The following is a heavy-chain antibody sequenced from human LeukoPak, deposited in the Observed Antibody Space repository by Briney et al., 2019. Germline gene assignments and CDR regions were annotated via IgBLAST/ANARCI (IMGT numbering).Heavy chain of an antibody. CDR2: INPNSGGT. Sequence: ASVKVSCKASGYTFTGYYMHWVRQAPGQGLDWMGWINPNSGGTNYAQKFQGRVTMTRDTSISTAYMELSRLRSDDTAVYYCAREYQLLLSYYYGMDVWGQGTTVTVSS. CDR1: GYTFTGYY. V-gene: IGHV1-2*02. CDR3: AREYQLLLSYYYGMDV. J-gene: IGHJ6*02. D-gene: IGHD2-2*01.